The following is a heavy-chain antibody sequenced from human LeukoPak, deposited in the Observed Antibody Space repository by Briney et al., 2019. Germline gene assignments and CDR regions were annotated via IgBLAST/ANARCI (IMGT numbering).Heavy chain of an antibody. V-gene: IGHV5-51*01. CDR2: IYPADSDT. D-gene: IGHD3-22*01. Sequence: GESLTISCKGSGYSFTIYWIGWVRQMPGKSLEWMGIIYPADSDTRYSPSFQGQVTISADKSISTTYLQWSSLKASDTAMYYCARTPHNYYDSSGYYPWGQGTLVTVSS. CDR3: ARTPHNYYDSSGYYP. CDR1: GYSFTIYW. J-gene: IGHJ5*02.